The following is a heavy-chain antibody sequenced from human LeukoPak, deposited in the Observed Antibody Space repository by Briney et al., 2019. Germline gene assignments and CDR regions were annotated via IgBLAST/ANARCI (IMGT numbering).Heavy chain of an antibody. CDR2: INSGGGGA. J-gene: IGHJ5*02. CDR1: GITFGNNW. V-gene: IGHV3-74*01. CDR3: ARDVPHNWFDT. Sequence: GGSLRLSCAASGITFGNNWMHWVRQGPGKGLVWISRINSGGGGAIYADSVKGRFTVSRDNAKNTLYLQMNSLRAEDTAVYYCARDVPHNWFDTWGQGTLVTVSS.